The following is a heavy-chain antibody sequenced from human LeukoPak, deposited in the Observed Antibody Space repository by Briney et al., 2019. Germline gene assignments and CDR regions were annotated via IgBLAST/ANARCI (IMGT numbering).Heavy chain of an antibody. J-gene: IGHJ5*02. D-gene: IGHD5-18*01. Sequence: ASVKVSCKVSGHTLTEISMHWVRQAPGQGLEWMGIINPSGGSTSYAQKFQGRVTMTRDTSTSTVYMELSSLRSEDTAVYYCARVYSYGNWFDPWGQGTLVTVSS. CDR3: ARVYSYGNWFDP. CDR1: GHTLTEIS. V-gene: IGHV1-46*01. CDR2: INPSGGST.